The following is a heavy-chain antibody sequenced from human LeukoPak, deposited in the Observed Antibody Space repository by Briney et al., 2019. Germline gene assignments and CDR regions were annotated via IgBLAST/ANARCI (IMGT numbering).Heavy chain of an antibody. V-gene: IGHV4-34*01. CDR3: ARGKKQGYCSSTSCYSAYYYYMDV. CDR2: INHSGST. D-gene: IGHD2-2*02. Sequence: PSETVSLTCAVYGGSFSGYYWSWIRQPPGKGLEWIGEINHSGSTNYNPSLKSRVTISVDTSKNQFSLKLSSVTAADTAVYYCARGKKQGYCSSTSCYSAYYYYMDVWGKGSTVTVSS. J-gene: IGHJ6*03. CDR1: GGSFSGYY.